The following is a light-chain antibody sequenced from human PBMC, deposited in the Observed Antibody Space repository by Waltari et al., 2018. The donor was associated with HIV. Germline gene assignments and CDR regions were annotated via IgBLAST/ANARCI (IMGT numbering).Light chain of an antibody. V-gene: IGLV1-51*01. CDR3: GTWDSSLSAYV. J-gene: IGLJ1*01. CDR1: NSNIANNY. CDR2: DND. Sequence: QSVLTQPPSVSAAPGPKVTISCSGSNSNIANNYVSWYQQVPKTAPKLLICDNDKRPSGMPDRFSGSKSGTSATLDITGLQSGDEADYYCGTWDSSLSAYVFGTGTKVTVL.